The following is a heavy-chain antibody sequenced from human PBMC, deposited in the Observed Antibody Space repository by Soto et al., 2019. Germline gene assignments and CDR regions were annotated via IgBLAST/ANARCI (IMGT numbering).Heavy chain of an antibody. V-gene: IGHV3-48*01. CDR1: GFTFSSYS. J-gene: IGHJ4*02. Sequence: GGSLRLSCAASGFTFSSYSMNWVRQAPGKGLEWVSYISSSSSTIYYADSVKGRFTISRDNAKNSLYLQMNSLRAEDTAVYYCARDLDIGLPLGDPSGRGQGTLVTVSS. CDR2: ISSSSSTI. D-gene: IGHD3-16*01. CDR3: ARDLDIGLPLGDPSG.